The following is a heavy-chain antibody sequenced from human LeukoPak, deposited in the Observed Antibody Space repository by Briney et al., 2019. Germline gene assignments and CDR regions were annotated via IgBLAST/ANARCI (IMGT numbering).Heavy chain of an antibody. CDR1: GYTLTELS. Sequence: GASVKVSCKVSGYTLTELSMHWVRQAPGKGLEWMGGFDPEDGETIYAQKFQGRVTMTEDTSTDTAYMELSSLRSEDPAVYYCATSAAAGSVSGYYFDYWGQGTLVTVSS. CDR3: ATSAAAGSVSGYYFDY. CDR2: FDPEDGET. V-gene: IGHV1-24*01. J-gene: IGHJ4*02. D-gene: IGHD6-13*01.